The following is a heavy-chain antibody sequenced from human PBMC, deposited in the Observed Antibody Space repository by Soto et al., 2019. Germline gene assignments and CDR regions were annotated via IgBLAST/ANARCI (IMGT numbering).Heavy chain of an antibody. V-gene: IGHV4-30-2*06. CDR1: GGSISRAGYS. CDR2: IYNSGST. Sequence: QLQLQESGSQLVKPSQTLSLTCAVSGGSISRAGYSWSWIRQSPGKGLEWIGYIYNSGSTFYNPSLKSRLTISVDRSKNQLSLQLNSVTAADTAVYYCASSRVVTTYFDYWGQGTLVTVSS. D-gene: IGHD2-21*02. J-gene: IGHJ4*02. CDR3: ASSRVVTTYFDY.